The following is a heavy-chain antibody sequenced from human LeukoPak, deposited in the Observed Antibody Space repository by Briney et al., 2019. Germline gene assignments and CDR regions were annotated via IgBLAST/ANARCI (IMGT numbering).Heavy chain of an antibody. J-gene: IGHJ4*02. D-gene: IGHD6-19*01. V-gene: IGHV4-39*01. Sequence: PSETLSLTCTVSGGSISSSSYYWGWIRQPPGKGLEWIGSIYYSGSTYYNPSLKSRVTISVDTSKNQFSLKLSSVTAADTAVYYCASQRNKQWLWVYWGQGTLVTVSS. CDR1: GGSISSSSYY. CDR3: ASQRNKQWLWVY. CDR2: IYYSGST.